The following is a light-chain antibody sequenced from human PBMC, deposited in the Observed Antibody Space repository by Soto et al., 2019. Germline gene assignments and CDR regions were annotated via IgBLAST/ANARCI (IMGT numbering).Light chain of an antibody. Sequence: HSALTQRASVSGSPGQSITISCTGTSSDVGAYKFVSWFQQHPGKAPKLIIYEVGNRPSGVSNRFSGYKSGNTASLTISGLQAEDESDYYCSSYSSSSALVFGTGTKVTVL. CDR2: EVG. V-gene: IGLV2-14*01. CDR1: SSDVGAYKF. CDR3: SSYSSSSALV. J-gene: IGLJ1*01.